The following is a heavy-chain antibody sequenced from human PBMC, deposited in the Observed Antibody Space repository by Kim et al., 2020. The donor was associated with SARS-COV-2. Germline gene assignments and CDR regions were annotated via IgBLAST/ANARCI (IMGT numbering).Heavy chain of an antibody. D-gene: IGHD3-9*01. J-gene: IGHJ4*02. CDR3: ARHPRYFDWLRDFDY. CDR1: GGSFSGYY. CDR2: INHSGST. Sequence: SETLSLTCAVYGGSFSGYYWSWIRQPPGKGLEWIGEINHSGSTNYNPSLKSRVTISVDTSKKQFSLKLSSGTAADTAVYYCARHPRYFDWLRDFDYWGQGTLVTVSS. V-gene: IGHV4-34*01.